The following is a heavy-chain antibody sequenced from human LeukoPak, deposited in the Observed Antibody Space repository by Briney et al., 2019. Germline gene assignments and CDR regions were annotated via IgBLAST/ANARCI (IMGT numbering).Heavy chain of an antibody. D-gene: IGHD3-22*01. CDR2: IYYSGNT. V-gene: IGHV4-39*01. J-gene: IGHJ4*02. CDR3: ARQYYYDSSGYYLDS. CDR1: GFTFSSYW. Sequence: PGGSLRLSCAASGFTFSSYWMGWVRQSPGKGLQWIGSIYYSGNTYYNPSLKSRVTISVDTSKNQVSLKLSSVTAAHTAVYYCARQYYYDSSGYYLDSWGQGALVSDSS.